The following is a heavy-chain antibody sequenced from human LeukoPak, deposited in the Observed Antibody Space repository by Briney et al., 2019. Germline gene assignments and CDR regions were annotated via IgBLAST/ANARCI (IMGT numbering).Heavy chain of an antibody. V-gene: IGHV4-59*08. Sequence: SETLSLTCTVSGGSISSYYWSWIRQPPGKGLEWIGYIYYSGSTNYNPSLKSRVTISVDTSKNQFSLKLSSVTAAGTAVYYCAIRPRDSGLDYWGQGTLVTVSS. J-gene: IGHJ4*02. CDR1: GGSISSYY. CDR3: AIRPRDSGLDY. CDR2: IYYSGST. D-gene: IGHD1-26*01.